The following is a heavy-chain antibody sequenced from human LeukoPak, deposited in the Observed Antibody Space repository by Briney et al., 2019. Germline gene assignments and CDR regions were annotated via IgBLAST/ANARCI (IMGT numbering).Heavy chain of an antibody. CDR2: INHSGST. J-gene: IGHJ4*02. Sequence: SETLSLTCAVYGGSFSGYYWSWIRQPPGKGLEWIGEINHSGSTNYNPSLKSRVTISVDTSKNQFSLKLSSVTAADTAVYYCARRDTGGYSSSWYSFRYWGQGNLVTVSS. D-gene: IGHD6-13*01. CDR3: ARRDTGGYSSSWYSFRY. V-gene: IGHV4-34*01. CDR1: GGSFSGYY.